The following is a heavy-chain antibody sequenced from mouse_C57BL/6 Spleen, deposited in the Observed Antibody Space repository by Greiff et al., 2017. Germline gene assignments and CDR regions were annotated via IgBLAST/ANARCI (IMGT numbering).Heavy chain of an antibody. J-gene: IGHJ4*01. D-gene: IGHD1-1*01. V-gene: IGHV5-12*01. CDR2: ISNGGGST. Sequence: EVQLVESGGGLVQPGGSLKLSCAASGFTFSDYYMYWVRQTPEKRLEWVAYISNGGGSTYYPDTVKGRFTISRDNAKNTLYLQMSRLKSEDTAMYYCARHDYGSSYWYAMDYWGQGTSVTVSS. CDR1: GFTFSDYY. CDR3: ARHDYGSSYWYAMDY.